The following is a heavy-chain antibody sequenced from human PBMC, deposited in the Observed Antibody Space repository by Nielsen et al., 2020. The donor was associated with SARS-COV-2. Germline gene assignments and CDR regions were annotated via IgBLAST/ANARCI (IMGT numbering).Heavy chain of an antibody. D-gene: IGHD4-17*01. Sequence: GESLKISCAASGFTFSSYSMNWVRQAPGKGLEWVSSISSSSSYIYYADSVKGRFTISRDNSKNTLYLQMNSLRAEDTAVYYCARVGTTAPDAFDIWGQGTMVTVSS. V-gene: IGHV3-21*01. J-gene: IGHJ3*02. CDR2: ISSSSSYI. CDR1: GFTFSSYS. CDR3: ARVGTTAPDAFDI.